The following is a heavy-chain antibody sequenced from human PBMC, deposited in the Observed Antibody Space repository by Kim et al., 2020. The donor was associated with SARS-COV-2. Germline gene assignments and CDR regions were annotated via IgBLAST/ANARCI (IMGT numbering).Heavy chain of an antibody. V-gene: IGHV4-34*01. J-gene: IGHJ6*02. CDR1: GGSFSGYY. Sequence: SETLSLTCAVYGGSFSGYYWSWIRQPPGKGLEWIGEINHSGSTNYNPSLKSRVTISVDTSKNQFSLKLSSVTAADTAVYYCARRFGELFYYYYYYGMDVWGQGTTVTVSS. CDR3: ARRFGELFYYYYYYGMDV. CDR2: INHSGST. D-gene: IGHD3-10*01.